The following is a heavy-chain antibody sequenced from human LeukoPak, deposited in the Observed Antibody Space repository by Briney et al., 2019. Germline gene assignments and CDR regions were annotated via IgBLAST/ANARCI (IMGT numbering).Heavy chain of an antibody. Sequence: ASVKVSCKASGYTFTGYYMHWVRQAPGQGLEWMGWINPNSGGTNYAQKFQGRVTMTRDTSISTAYMELSRLRSEDTAVYYCATEFGSTSDYGMDVWGQGTTVTVSS. CDR2: INPNSGGT. D-gene: IGHD2-2*01. V-gene: IGHV1-2*02. J-gene: IGHJ6*02. CDR3: ATEFGSTSDYGMDV. CDR1: GYTFTGYY.